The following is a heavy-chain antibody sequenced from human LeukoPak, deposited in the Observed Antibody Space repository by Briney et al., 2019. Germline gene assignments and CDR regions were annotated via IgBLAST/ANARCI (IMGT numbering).Heavy chain of an antibody. J-gene: IGHJ3*02. D-gene: IGHD2-8*01. CDR1: GFTFSSYS. CDR2: ISSSSSTI. CDR3: ARDMVLMVYANDAFDI. Sequence: QPGGSLRLSCAASGFTFSSYSMNWVRQAPGKGLEWVPYISSSSSTIYYADSVKGRFTISRDNAKNSLYLQMNSLRAEDTAVYYCARDMVLMVYANDAFDIWGQGTMVTVSS. V-gene: IGHV3-48*01.